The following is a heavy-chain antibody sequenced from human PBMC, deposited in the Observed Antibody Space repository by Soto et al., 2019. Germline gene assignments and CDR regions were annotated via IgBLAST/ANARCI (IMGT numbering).Heavy chain of an antibody. CDR3: ARELITMVRGNYFDY. J-gene: IGHJ4*02. CDR1: GGTFSSYA. V-gene: IGHV1-69*13. CDR2: IIPIFGTA. D-gene: IGHD3-10*01. Sequence: SVKVSCKASGGTFSSYAISWVRQAPGQGLEWMGGIIPIFGTANYAQKFQGRVTITADESTSTAYMELSSLRSEDTAVYYCARELITMVRGNYFDYWGQGTLVTVSS.